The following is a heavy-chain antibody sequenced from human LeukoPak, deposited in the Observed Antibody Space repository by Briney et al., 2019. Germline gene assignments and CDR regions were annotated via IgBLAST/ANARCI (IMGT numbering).Heavy chain of an antibody. CDR1: GFTVSSNY. J-gene: IGHJ4*02. Sequence: GGSLRLSCAASGFTVSSNYMSWVRQAPGKGLEWVSVIYSGGSTYYADSVKGRFTISRDNSKNTLYLQMNSLRAEDTAVYYCASRFNRKDGYKNWGQGTLVTVSS. V-gene: IGHV3-66*01. CDR3: ASRFNRKDGYKN. CDR2: IYSGGST. D-gene: IGHD5-24*01.